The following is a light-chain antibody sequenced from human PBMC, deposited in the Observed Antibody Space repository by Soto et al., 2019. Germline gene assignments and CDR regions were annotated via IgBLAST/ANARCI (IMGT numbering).Light chain of an antibody. J-gene: IGKJ1*01. CDR2: ATS. V-gene: IGKV1-39*01. Sequence: DIQMTQSPSSLSASVGDRVTITCRASQNNNNYLNWYQHKPGTAPKVLIYATSTLQRGVPSRFSGSGSGTDFTLIISSLQPEDFATYYCQQSYSPLWTFGQGTKVEI. CDR1: QNNNNY. CDR3: QQSYSPLWT.